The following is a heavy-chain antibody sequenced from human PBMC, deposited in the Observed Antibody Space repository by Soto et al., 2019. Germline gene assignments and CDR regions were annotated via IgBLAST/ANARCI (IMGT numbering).Heavy chain of an antibody. CDR3: ARGAQGFDY. V-gene: IGHV3-13*04. CDR2: IGTAGDT. J-gene: IGHJ4*02. CDR1: GFTFGNYD. Sequence: EVQLVESGGGLLQPGGPLRLSCQAPGFTFGNYDRHGVRQATGKGLEWVSGIGTAGDTYYLGSVKGRFTMSRENAKNSVYLQMNSLSVGDTAVYYCARGAQGFDYWGQGTLVTVSS.